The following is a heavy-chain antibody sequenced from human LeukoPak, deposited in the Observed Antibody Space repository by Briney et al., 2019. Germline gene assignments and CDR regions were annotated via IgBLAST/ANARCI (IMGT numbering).Heavy chain of an antibody. Sequence: SETLSLTCTVSGGSISSSSACWGWIRQPPGKGLEWIGSIYYSKNTYYNPSLKSRVTISADTSKNQFSLTLGSVSATDTAVYYCVSPRGFSYGYFDYWGQGTLVTVSS. V-gene: IGHV4-39*01. J-gene: IGHJ4*02. CDR2: IYYSKNT. CDR1: GGSISSSSAC. CDR3: VSPRGFSYGYFDY. D-gene: IGHD5-18*01.